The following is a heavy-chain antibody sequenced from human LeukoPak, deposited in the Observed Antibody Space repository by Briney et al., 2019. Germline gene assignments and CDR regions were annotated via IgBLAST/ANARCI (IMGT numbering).Heavy chain of an antibody. D-gene: IGHD6-19*01. J-gene: IGHJ4*02. Sequence: GGSLRLSCAASGFTFSSYAMSWVRQAPGKGLEWVSAISGSGGSIYYADSVKGRFTISRDNSKNTLYLQMNSLRAEDTAVYYCANHPPSIAVAGKGYWGQGTLVTVSS. CDR2: ISGSGGSI. V-gene: IGHV3-23*01. CDR3: ANHPPSIAVAGKGY. CDR1: GFTFSSYA.